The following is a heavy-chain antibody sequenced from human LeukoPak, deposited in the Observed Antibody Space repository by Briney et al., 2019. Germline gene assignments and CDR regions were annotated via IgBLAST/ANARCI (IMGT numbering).Heavy chain of an antibody. Sequence: SETLSLTCTVSGGSISSSSYYWGWLRQPPGKGLEWIGSMYYSGITYYNPFLKSRVTISGDTSKDQFSLKLSSVTAADTAVYYCARRRDDYGAYFDYWGQGTLVTVSS. CDR3: ARRRDDYGAYFDY. CDR1: GGSISSSSYY. V-gene: IGHV4-39*01. CDR2: MYYSGIT. D-gene: IGHD4-17*01. J-gene: IGHJ4*02.